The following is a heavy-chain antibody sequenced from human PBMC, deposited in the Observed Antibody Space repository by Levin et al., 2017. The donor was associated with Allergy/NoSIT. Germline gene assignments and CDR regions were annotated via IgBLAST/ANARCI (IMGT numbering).Heavy chain of an antibody. CDR2: IYHSGST. J-gene: IGHJ6*04. D-gene: IGHD5-12*01. V-gene: IGHV4-30-2*01. Sequence: SETLSLTCAVSGGSISSGGYSWSWIRQPPGKGLEWIGYIYHSGSTYYNPSLKSRVTISVDRSKNQFSLKLSSVTAADTAVYYCAREEQGYSGSGLDVWGKGTTVTVSS. CDR3: AREEQGYSGSGLDV. CDR1: GGSISSGGYS.